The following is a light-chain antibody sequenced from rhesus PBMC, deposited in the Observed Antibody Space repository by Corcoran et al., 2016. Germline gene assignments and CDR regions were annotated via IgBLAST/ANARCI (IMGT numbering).Light chain of an antibody. CDR3: LQGYSTPYS. Sequence: DIQMTQSPSSLSASVGDRFTITYRASKGISDHLSWDQQKPEKAPKRLNYAASSLESGVPSRLSGCGSGTHFTLPISSLPPEDFAAYYCLQGYSTPYSFGQGTKVEIK. V-gene: IGKV1-36*02. J-gene: IGKJ2*01. CDR1: KGISDH. CDR2: AAS.